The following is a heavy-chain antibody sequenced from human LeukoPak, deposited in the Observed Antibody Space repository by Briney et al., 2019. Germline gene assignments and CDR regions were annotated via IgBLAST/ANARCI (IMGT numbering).Heavy chain of an antibody. D-gene: IGHD2-2*01. Sequence: ASVKVSCKASGYTLTSYGISWVRQAPGQGLEWMGWISAYNGNTNYAQKLQGRVTMTTDTSTSTAYMELSSLRSEDTAVYYCARDQLKRSWFDPWGQGTLVTVSS. J-gene: IGHJ5*02. V-gene: IGHV1-18*01. CDR1: GYTLTSYG. CDR2: ISAYNGNT. CDR3: ARDQLKRSWFDP.